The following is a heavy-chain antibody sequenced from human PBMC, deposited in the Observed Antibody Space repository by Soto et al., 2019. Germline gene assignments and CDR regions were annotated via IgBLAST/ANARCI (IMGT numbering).Heavy chain of an antibody. CDR3: ARGGQYDILTGYYPIDY. V-gene: IGHV4-39*01. CDR2: IYYSGST. J-gene: IGHJ4*02. Sequence: QLQLQESGPGLVKPSETLSLTCTVSGGSISSSSYYWGWIRQPPGKGLEWIGSIYYSGSTYYNPSLKRRVTISVDTSKNQFSLTLSSVTAADTAVYYCARGGQYDILTGYYPIDYWGQGTLVTVSS. CDR1: GGSISSSSYY. D-gene: IGHD3-9*01.